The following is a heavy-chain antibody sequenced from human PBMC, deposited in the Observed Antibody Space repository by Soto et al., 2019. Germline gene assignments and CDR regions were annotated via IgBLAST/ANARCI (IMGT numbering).Heavy chain of an antibody. CDR3: ARESRTLASY. J-gene: IGHJ4*02. D-gene: IGHD2-21*01. CDR1: GFTFSDYW. CDR2: INQDGNVR. Sequence: PGGSLRLSCAASGFTFSDYWMSWVRQAPGKGLEWVANINQDGNVRNYVDSVKGRFTISRDNVKNSLYLQMDSLRAEDTAVYYCARESRTLASYWGQGAVVTVSS. V-gene: IGHV3-7*05.